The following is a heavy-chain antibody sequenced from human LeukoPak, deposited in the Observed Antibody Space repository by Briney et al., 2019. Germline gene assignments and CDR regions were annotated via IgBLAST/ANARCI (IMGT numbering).Heavy chain of an antibody. CDR2: IYYSGST. CDR3: ARLGIGVVPSAMLGDYYFDY. CDR1: GGSISSYY. Sequence: PSETLSLTCTVSGGSISSYYWSWIRQPPGKGLEWIGYIYYSGSTNYNPSLKSRVTISVDTSKNQFSLKLTSVTAADTAVYYCARLGIGVVPSAMLGDYYFDYWRQGTLVTVSS. D-gene: IGHD2-2*01. V-gene: IGHV4-59*08. J-gene: IGHJ4*02.